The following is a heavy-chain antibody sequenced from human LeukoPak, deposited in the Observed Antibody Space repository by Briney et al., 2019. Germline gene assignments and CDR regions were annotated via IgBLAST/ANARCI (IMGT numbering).Heavy chain of an antibody. CDR1: GGSFSGYY. Sequence: SETLSLTCAVYGGSFSGYYWSWIRQPPGKGLEWIGEINHSGSTNYNPSPKSRVTISVDTSKNQFSLKLSSVTAADTAVYYCARRDWYQPLQYWGQGTLVTVSS. D-gene: IGHD2-2*01. CDR2: INHSGST. J-gene: IGHJ4*02. V-gene: IGHV4-34*01. CDR3: ARRDWYQPLQY.